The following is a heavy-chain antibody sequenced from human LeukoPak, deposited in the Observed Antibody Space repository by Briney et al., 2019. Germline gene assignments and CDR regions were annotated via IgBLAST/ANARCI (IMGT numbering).Heavy chain of an antibody. CDR2: FRPGDSDI. CDR1: RYIFSTYC. D-gene: IGHD2-21*02. Sequence: GESLKISCKGSRYIFSTYCIAWVRQMPGKGLEWMGIFRPGDSDITYSPSVQGQVTISADKSTSIAYLQWSSLKASDTAMYYCARRAYCGGDCTSAYSHYFAMDVWGQGTTVTVSS. J-gene: IGHJ6*02. CDR3: ARRAYCGGDCTSAYSHYFAMDV. V-gene: IGHV5-51*01.